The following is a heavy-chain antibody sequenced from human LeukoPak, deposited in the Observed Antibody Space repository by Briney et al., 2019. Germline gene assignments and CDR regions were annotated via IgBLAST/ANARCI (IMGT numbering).Heavy chain of an antibody. D-gene: IGHD3-3*01. V-gene: IGHV1-46*01. J-gene: IGHJ3*02. CDR1: GYTLTDLS. Sequence: ASVKVSCKVSGYTLTDLSMHWVRQAPGQGLEWMGIINPSGGSTSYAQKFQGRVTMTRDMSTSTVYMELSSLRSEDTAVYYCAREDTIFGVGDAFDIWGQGTIVTVSS. CDR3: AREDTIFGVGDAFDI. CDR2: INPSGGST.